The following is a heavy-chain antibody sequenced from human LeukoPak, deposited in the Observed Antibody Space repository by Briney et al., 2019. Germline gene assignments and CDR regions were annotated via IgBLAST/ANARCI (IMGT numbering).Heavy chain of an antibody. Sequence: GGSLRLSCAASGFTFSSYAMHWVRQAPGKGLEWVAVISYDGSNKYYADSVKGRFTISRDNAKNSLYLQMNSLRAEDTAVYYCARDRGVAGLQGYWGQGTLVTVSS. CDR1: GFTFSSYA. CDR2: ISYDGSNK. J-gene: IGHJ4*02. D-gene: IGHD3-10*01. CDR3: ARDRGVAGLQGY. V-gene: IGHV3-30-3*01.